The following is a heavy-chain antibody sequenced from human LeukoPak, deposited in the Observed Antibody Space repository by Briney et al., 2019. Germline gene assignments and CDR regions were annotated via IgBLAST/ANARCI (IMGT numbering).Heavy chain of an antibody. Sequence: ASMRVSCKASGYAFTGYYIHWVRQAPGQGLEWMGWINPNSGATNYAQIFQDRVAMSSDTSITTAYMALSSLTSDDTAVYYCARGMYYDLWSAYGSHAEGDAFDFWGQGTMVTVSS. CDR3: ARGMYYDLWSAYGSHAEGDAFDF. V-gene: IGHV1-2*02. CDR2: INPNSGAT. CDR1: GYAFTGYY. J-gene: IGHJ3*01. D-gene: IGHD3-3*01.